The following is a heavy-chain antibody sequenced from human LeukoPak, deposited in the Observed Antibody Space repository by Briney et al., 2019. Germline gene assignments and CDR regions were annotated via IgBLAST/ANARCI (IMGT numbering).Heavy chain of an antibody. D-gene: IGHD5-18*01. CDR3: ARGQGRSYGYYYYYYMDV. J-gene: IGHJ6*03. V-gene: IGHV4-34*01. CDR1: GGSFSGYY. Sequence: SETLSLTCAVYGGSFSGYYWSWLRQPPGKGLEWIGEINHSGSTNYNPSLKSRVTISVDTSKNQFSLKLSSVTAADTAVYYCARGQGRSYGYYYYYYMDVWGKGTTVTVSS. CDR2: INHSGST.